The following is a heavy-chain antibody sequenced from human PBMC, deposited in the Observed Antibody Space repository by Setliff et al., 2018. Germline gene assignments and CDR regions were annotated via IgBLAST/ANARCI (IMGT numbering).Heavy chain of an antibody. CDR3: ARDREYCSRTSCYIDY. Sequence: GASVKVSCKASGYTFVNFGVAWVRQAPGQRLEWMGWINGGNGNTKYSQKFQGRITITRDTSASTAYMEMSSLRSEDTAVYYCARDREYCSRTSCYIDYWGQGALVTVSS. CDR2: INGGNGNT. D-gene: IGHD2-2*02. CDR1: GYTFVNFG. V-gene: IGHV1-3*01. J-gene: IGHJ4*02.